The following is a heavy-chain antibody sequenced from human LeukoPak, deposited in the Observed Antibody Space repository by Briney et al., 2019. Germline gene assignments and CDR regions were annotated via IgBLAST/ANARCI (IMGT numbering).Heavy chain of an antibody. D-gene: IGHD3-10*01. J-gene: IGHJ6*03. CDR3: ARRALYGSGRYYYYYYMDV. V-gene: IGHV4-34*01. CDR1: GGSFSGYY. CDR2: INHSGST. Sequence: PSETLSLTCAVYGGSFSGYYWSWIRQPPGKGLEWIGEINHSGSTNYNPSLKSRVTISVDTSKNQFSLKLSSVTAADTAVYYCARRALYGSGRYYYYYYMDVWGKGTTVTVS.